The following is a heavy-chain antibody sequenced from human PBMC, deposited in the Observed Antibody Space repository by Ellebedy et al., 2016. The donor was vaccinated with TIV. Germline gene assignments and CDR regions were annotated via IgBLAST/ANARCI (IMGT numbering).Heavy chain of an antibody. CDR2: IGDKANSHFT. Sequence: GESLKISCATSGLPFSDHFMDWVRQAPGKGLEWVGRIGDKANSHFTQYAASVKGRFTLPRDDSKNSLSLQMNSLNTEDTALYYCARIGYSSSDFDFWGQGTLVTVSS. CDR1: GLPFSDHF. J-gene: IGHJ4*02. V-gene: IGHV3-72*01. D-gene: IGHD4-23*01. CDR3: ARIGYSSSDFDF.